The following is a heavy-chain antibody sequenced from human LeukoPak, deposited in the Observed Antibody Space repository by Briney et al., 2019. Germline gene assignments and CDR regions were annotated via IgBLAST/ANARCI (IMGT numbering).Heavy chain of an antibody. V-gene: IGHV3-74*01. Sequence: GGSLRLSCAASGFTFSIYWMHWLRQSPGKELVRVSRINSDASSTIYADSVKGRFTISRDNAKNTLYLQMNSLRAEDTAVYYCARVSRDTALVPPAVYMDVWGKGTTVTVSS. CDR3: ARVSRDTALVPPAVYMDV. D-gene: IGHD2-2*01. CDR2: INSDASST. CDR1: GFTFSIYW. J-gene: IGHJ6*03.